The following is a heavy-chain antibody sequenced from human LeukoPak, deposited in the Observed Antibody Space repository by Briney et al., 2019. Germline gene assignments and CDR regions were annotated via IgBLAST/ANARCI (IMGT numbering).Heavy chain of an antibody. CDR3: ARDSGYPYYLDY. D-gene: IGHD5-18*01. J-gene: IGHJ4*02. CDR2: INPKSGDT. V-gene: IGHV1-2*02. CDR1: RRPLSGYY. Sequence: ASVKVSRKASRRPLSGYYLHWVRQAPRQGLEWMGWINPKSGDTNVGQKFRGRVTITRDTSISPAYMELSRLRSDDTAVYYCARDSGYPYYLDYWGQGTLLTVSS.